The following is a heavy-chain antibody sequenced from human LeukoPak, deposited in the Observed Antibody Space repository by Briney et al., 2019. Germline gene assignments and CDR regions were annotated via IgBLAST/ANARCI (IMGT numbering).Heavy chain of an antibody. CDR3: ASLGYYDSSGYSDY. CDR2: INSDGSST. J-gene: IGHJ4*02. CDR1: GFTFDDYA. Sequence: QPGRSLRLSCAASGFTFDDYAMHWVRQAPGKGLEWVSRINSDGSSTSYADSVKGRFTISRDNAKNTLYLQMNSLRAEDTAVYYCASLGYYDSSGYSDYWGQGTLVTVSS. D-gene: IGHD3-22*01. V-gene: IGHV3-74*01.